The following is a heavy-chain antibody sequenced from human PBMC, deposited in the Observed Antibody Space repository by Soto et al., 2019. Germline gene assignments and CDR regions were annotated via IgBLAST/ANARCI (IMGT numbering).Heavy chain of an antibody. J-gene: IGHJ4*02. V-gene: IGHV3-21*01. CDR2: IHGSGTFI. D-gene: IGHD3-3*01. CDR3: ARAIRGGVIRD. CDR1: GFTFRTYS. Sequence: EVQLVEFGGGLVKPGGSLRLSCTASGFTFRTYSMTWVRQAPGKGLEWVSSIHGSGTFIYYADSVKGRFTISRDDAKNSLYLQMNSLRAEDTAVYYCARAIRGGVIRDWGQGTLVTVSS.